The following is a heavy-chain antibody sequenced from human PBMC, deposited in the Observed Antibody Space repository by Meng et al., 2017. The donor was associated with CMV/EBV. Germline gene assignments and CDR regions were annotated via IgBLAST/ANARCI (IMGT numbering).Heavy chain of an antibody. D-gene: IGHD1-26*01. V-gene: IGHV3-20*01. CDR3: ARVGYSGSYYDDAFDI. CDR2: INWNGGST. CDR1: GFTFDVYG. Sequence: GESLKISCAASGFTFDVYGMSWVRQAPGKGLEWVSGINWNGGSTGYADSVKGRFTISRDNAKNSLYLQMNSLRAEDTALYHCARVGYSGSYYDDAFDIWGQGTMVTVSS. J-gene: IGHJ3*02.